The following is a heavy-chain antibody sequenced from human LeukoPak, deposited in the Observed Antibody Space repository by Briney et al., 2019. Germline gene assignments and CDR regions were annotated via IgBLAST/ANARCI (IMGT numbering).Heavy chain of an antibody. CDR2: INHSGST. V-gene: IGHV4-34*01. D-gene: IGHD2-2*01. Sequence: SETLSLTCAVYGGSFSGYYWSWIRQPPGKGLEWIGEINHSGSTNYNPSLKSRVTISVDTSKNQFSLKLSSVTAADTAVYYCARAPSNDDIVVVPAAPYYMDVWGKGTTVTVSS. CDR3: ARAPSNDDIVVVPAAPYYMDV. CDR1: GGSFSGYY. J-gene: IGHJ6*03.